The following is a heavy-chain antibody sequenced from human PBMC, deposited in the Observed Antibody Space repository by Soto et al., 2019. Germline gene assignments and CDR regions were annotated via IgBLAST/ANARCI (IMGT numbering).Heavy chain of an antibody. CDR2: ISYDGSNT. CDR3: VGGQYYFDY. D-gene: IGHD3-10*01. CDR1: GFPFTTYG. Sequence: QVQLVESGGGVVQPGRSLRLSCAASGFPFTTYGMHWVREGPGKGLEWVAVISYDGSNTYYADSVKGRFNISRDNSKNPMYLQMNSLRPEDKALYYCVGGQYYFDYRGQGTLVTVSS. V-gene: IGHV3-30*03. J-gene: IGHJ4*02.